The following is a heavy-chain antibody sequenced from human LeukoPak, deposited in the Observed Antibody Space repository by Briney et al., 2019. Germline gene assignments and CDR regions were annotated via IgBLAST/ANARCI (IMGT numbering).Heavy chain of an antibody. CDR2: ISYDGSNK. J-gene: IGHJ4*02. CDR3: AKETNGDYRQYYFDY. V-gene: IGHV3-30*18. CDR1: GFTFSSYG. Sequence: GGSLRLSCAASGFTFSSYGMHWVRQAPGKGLEWVAVISYDGSNKYYADSVKGRFTISRGNSKNTLYLQMNSLRAEDTAVYYCAKETNGDYRQYYFDYWGQETLVTVSS. D-gene: IGHD4-17*01.